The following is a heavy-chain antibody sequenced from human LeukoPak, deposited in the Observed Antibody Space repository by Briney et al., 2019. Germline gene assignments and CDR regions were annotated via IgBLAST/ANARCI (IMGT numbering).Heavy chain of an antibody. CDR2: IYTSGST. CDR1: GGSISSGSYY. Sequence: PSETLSLTCTVSGGSISSGSYYWSWIRQPAGKGLEWIGRIYTSGSTNYNPSLKSRVTISVDTSKNQFSLKLSSVTAADTAVYYCARDTGRDGYNSDYWGQGTLVTVSS. V-gene: IGHV4-61*02. J-gene: IGHJ4*02. D-gene: IGHD5-24*01. CDR3: ARDTGRDGYNSDY.